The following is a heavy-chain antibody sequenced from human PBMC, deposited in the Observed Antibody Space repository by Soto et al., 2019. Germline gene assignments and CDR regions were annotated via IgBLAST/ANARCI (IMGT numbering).Heavy chain of an antibody. D-gene: IGHD1-26*01. J-gene: IGHJ4*02. CDR3: AREGVGRTVFWDYLDY. CDR1: GFTFNGYG. V-gene: IGHV3-33*01. Sequence: QGQLVESGGGVVQPGRSLRLSCAASGFTFNGYGMHWVRQAPGKGLEWVAIIRYDGSNIEYADSVRGRFTISRDNSKGMLNLQLDSRRAEDSAVYYCAREGVGRTVFWDYLDYWGQGALVTVSS. CDR2: IRYDGSNI.